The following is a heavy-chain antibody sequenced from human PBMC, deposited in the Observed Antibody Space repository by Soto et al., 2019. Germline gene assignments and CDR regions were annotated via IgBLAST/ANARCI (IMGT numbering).Heavy chain of an antibody. V-gene: IGHV1-18*04. J-gene: IGHJ4*02. CDR2: ISAYNGNT. Sequence: QVQLVQSGAEVKKPGASMKVSCKASGYTFTSYGISWVRQAPGQGLEWMGWISAYNGNTNYAQKLQDRVTMTTDTTTSTAYTEMRSLRADNTAVYYCAKVYYCASGQYYDYWGQGTLVTVSS. CDR1: GYTFTSYG. CDR3: AKVYYCASGQYYDY. D-gene: IGHD2-8*01.